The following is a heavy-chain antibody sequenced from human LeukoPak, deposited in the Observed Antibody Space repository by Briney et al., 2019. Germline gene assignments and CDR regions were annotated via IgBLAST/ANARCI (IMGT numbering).Heavy chain of an antibody. D-gene: IGHD3-22*01. CDR3: ARRMYYQDRSGYYYPYFDY. CDR2: ISFDGSNK. J-gene: IGHJ4*02. Sequence: GRSVRLSCVASRFTLSSYAMHSVRQAPGKGGEWVAVISFDGSNKYNADSVKGRFTISRDNSKKKQDLQMKSLRAEDTDVYYCARRMYYQDRSGYYYPYFDYWGQGTLVTVSS. CDR1: RFTLSSYA. V-gene: IGHV3-30-3*01.